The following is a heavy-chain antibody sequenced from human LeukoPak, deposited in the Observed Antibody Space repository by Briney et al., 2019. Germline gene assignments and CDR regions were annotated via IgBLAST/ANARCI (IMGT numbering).Heavy chain of an antibody. Sequence: SETLSLTCTVSGGSISSYYWSWLRQPPGKGLEWLGYIYYSGSTNYNPSLKSRVTISVDTSKNQFSLKLSSVTAADTAVYYCARDSPSSGSPYNWFDPWGQGTLVTVSS. CDR3: ARDSPSSGSPYNWFDP. V-gene: IGHV4-59*12. CDR2: IYYSGST. D-gene: IGHD3-10*01. CDR1: GGSISSYY. J-gene: IGHJ5*02.